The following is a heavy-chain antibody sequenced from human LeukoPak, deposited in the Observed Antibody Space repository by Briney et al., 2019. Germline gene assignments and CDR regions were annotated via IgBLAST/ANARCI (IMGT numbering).Heavy chain of an antibody. CDR3: ASSAGSWSGYYDYYYMDV. CDR1: GGSISSYY. V-gene: IGHV4-4*09. J-gene: IGHJ6*03. CDR2: IYTSGST. D-gene: IGHD3-3*01. Sequence: PSETLSLTCTVSGGSISSYYWSWIRQPPGKGLEWIGYIYTSGSTNYNPSLKSRVTISVDTSKNQFSLKLSSVTAADTAVYYCASSAGSWSGYYDYYYMDVWGKGTTVTVSS.